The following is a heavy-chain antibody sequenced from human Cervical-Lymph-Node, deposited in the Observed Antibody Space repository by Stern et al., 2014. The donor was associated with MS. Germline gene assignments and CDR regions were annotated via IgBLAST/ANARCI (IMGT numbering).Heavy chain of an antibody. Sequence: MQLMESGGGVVQPGRTLRLSCAASGGSFSSSGMHWGRQAPGKGLELLAIIWYDGSNRYYADSVKGRLTISRDNSKNTLYLQMNSLRAEDTAVYYCAREGGNTAEYFQHWGQGTLVTVSS. D-gene: IGHD4-23*01. CDR1: GGSFSSSG. CDR3: AREGGNTAEYFQH. V-gene: IGHV3-33*01. CDR2: IWYDGSNR. J-gene: IGHJ1*01.